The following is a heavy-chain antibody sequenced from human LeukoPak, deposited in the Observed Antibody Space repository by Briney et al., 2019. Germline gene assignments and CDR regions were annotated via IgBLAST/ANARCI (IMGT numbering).Heavy chain of an antibody. V-gene: IGHV1-46*01. CDR3: ARDTGRYDSSGYYDY. J-gene: IGHJ4*02. CDR2: INPSGGST. D-gene: IGHD3-22*01. Sequence: GASVKVSCKASGYTFTSYYMHWVRQAPGQGLEWMGIINPSGGSTSYAQKFQGRVTMTRDTSTSTVYMELSSLRSEDTAVYYCARDTGRYDSSGYYDYWGQGTLVTVSS. CDR1: GYTFTSYY.